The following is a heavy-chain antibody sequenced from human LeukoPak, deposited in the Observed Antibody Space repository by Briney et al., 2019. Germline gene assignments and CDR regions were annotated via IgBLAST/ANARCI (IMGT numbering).Heavy chain of an antibody. CDR2: ISYDGSVE. V-gene: IGHV3-30*18. CDR1: GFTFSSYG. Sequence: PGRSLRLSCAASGFTFSSYGMHWVRQAPGKGLEWVAVISYDGSVEYYADSVKGRFTISRDNSKNTLYLQMNSLTTEDTAVYYCPKEDGGNYYDYLDYWGQGTLVTVSS. J-gene: IGHJ4*02. CDR3: PKEDGGNYYDYLDY. D-gene: IGHD1-26*01.